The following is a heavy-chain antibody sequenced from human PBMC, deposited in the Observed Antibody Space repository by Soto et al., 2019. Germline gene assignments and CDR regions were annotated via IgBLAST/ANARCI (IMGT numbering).Heavy chain of an antibody. CDR1: GFTFSSYA. CDR2: ISGSGGST. D-gene: IGHD1-1*01. V-gene: IGHV3-23*01. Sequence: PGGSLRLSCAASGFTFSSYAMSWVRQAPGKGLEWVSAISGSGGSTYYADSVKGRFTISRDNSKNTLYLQMNSLRAEDTAVYYCARSYNSFYYMDVWGKGTTVIVSS. CDR3: ARSYNSFYYMDV. J-gene: IGHJ6*03.